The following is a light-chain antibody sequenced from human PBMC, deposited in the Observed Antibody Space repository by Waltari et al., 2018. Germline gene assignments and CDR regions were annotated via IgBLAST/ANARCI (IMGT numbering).Light chain of an antibody. J-gene: IGLJ2*01. V-gene: IGLV2-23*02. Sequence: QSALTQPASVSGSPGQSITIPCTGTSRDVGSYNLVSWYQPHPAKAPKLMISEVSKRPSGVSIRVSGSKSGNTASLTISGRQGEDEADYYCCAYAGSSTYVVFGGGTKLTVL. CDR3: CAYAGSSTYVV. CDR2: EVS. CDR1: SRDVGSYNL.